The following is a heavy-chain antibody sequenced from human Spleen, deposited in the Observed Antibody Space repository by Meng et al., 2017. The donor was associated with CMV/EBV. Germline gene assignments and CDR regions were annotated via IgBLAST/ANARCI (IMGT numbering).Heavy chain of an antibody. J-gene: IGHJ5*02. D-gene: IGHD2-2*01. CDR2: VNPDSGTT. CDR3: ARGASLYCTSNRCFIVGFDP. CDR1: GYTFNGYY. V-gene: IGHV1-2*02. Sequence: ASVKVSCKASGYTFNGYYIHWVRQAPGQGLEWMGWVNPDSGTTNYAQKFQGRVTMTRDTSINTAYMELSRLRSDDTAVYYCARGASLYCTSNRCFIVGFDPWGQGTLVTVSS.